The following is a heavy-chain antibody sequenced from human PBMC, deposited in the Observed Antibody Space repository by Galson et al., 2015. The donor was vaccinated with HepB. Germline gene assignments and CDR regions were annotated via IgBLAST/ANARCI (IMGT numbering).Heavy chain of an antibody. CDR2: IWYDGSNK. CDR3: ARDQGYCTNGVCFTSHAFDI. Sequence: SLRLSCAASGFTFSSSGMHWVRQAPGKGLEWVAVIWYDGSNKYYADSVKGRFTISRDNSKNTLYLQMNSLRAEDTAVYYCARDQGYCTNGVCFTSHAFDIWGQGTMVTVSS. J-gene: IGHJ3*02. D-gene: IGHD2-8*01. V-gene: IGHV3-33*01. CDR1: GFTFSSSG.